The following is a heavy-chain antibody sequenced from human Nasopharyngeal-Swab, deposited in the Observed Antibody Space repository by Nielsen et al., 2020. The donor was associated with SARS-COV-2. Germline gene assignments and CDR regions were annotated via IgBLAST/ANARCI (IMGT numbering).Heavy chain of an antibody. J-gene: IGHJ6*02. CDR3: ARAYYDFWSGPQGNYYYYYGMDV. CDR2: INPNSGGT. Sequence: ASVKVSCKASGYTFTGYYMHWVRQAPGQGLEWMGWINPNSGGTNYAQKFQGRVTMTRDTSISTAYMELSSLRSEDTAVYYCARAYYDFWSGPQGNYYYYYGMDVWGQGTTVTVSS. V-gene: IGHV1-2*02. CDR1: GYTFTGYY. D-gene: IGHD3-3*01.